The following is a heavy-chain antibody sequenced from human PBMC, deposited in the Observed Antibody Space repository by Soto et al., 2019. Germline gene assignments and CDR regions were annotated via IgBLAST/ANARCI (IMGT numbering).Heavy chain of an antibody. J-gene: IGHJ4*02. Sequence: QVQLVESGGGVVQPGRSLRLSCAASGFTFSSYGMHWVRQAPGKGLEWVAVISYDGSNKYYADSVKGRFTISRDNSKNTLYLQMNRLRAEDTAVYYCAKGWEAGILLDYWGQGTLVTVSS. D-gene: IGHD1-26*01. CDR1: GFTFSSYG. CDR3: AKGWEAGILLDY. V-gene: IGHV3-30*18. CDR2: ISYDGSNK.